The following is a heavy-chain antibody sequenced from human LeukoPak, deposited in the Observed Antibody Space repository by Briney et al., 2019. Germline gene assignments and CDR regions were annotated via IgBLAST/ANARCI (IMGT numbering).Heavy chain of an antibody. V-gene: IGHV4-4*07. CDR2: IYTSGST. D-gene: IGHD3-10*01. CDR1: GGSISSYC. J-gene: IGHJ5*02. CDR3: ARDYGVLLWFGESRAWFDP. Sequence: PSETLSLTCTVSGGSISSYCWSWIRQPAGKGLEWIGRIYTSGSTNYNPSLKSRVTMSVDTSKNQFSLKLSSVTAADTAVYYCARDYGVLLWFGESRAWFDPWGQGTLVTVSS.